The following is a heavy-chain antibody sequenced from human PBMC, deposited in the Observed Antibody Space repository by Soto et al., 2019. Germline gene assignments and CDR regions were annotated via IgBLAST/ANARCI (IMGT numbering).Heavy chain of an antibody. V-gene: IGHV3-21*01. CDR2: ISSSIAYI. CDR3: VRARATDSRPDY. J-gene: IGHJ4*02. CDR1: GFTFDDYA. Sequence: GVSLILSCAASGFTFDDYALHWGLQSPGSGLEWVSSISSSIAYIYSADSLKGLMTISRDNAKNSLYLQMNSLRAEDTAIYYCVRARATDSRPDYWGQGTLVTVSS. D-gene: IGHD3-22*01.